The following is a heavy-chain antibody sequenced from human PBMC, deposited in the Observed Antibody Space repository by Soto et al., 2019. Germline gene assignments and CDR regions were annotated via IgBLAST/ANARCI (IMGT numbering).Heavy chain of an antibody. D-gene: IGHD3-22*01. CDR3: ARVDYYDSSGYYGY. V-gene: IGHV1-18*04. CDR2: ISGYNGNT. CDR1: GYTFTIYG. Sequence: QVQLVQSGAEVKKPGASVKVSCKASGYTFTIYGISWVRQAPGQGLEWMGWISGYNGNTEYAQNLQDRVTLTTDASTSSVYMELRSLRSDDTAVYYCARVDYYDSSGYYGYRGQGTLINVSS. J-gene: IGHJ4*02.